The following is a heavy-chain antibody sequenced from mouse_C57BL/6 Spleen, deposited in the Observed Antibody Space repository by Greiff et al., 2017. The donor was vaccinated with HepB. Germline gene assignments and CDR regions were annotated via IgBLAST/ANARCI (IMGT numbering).Heavy chain of an antibody. V-gene: IGHV1-15*01. Sequence: QVQLQQSGAELVRPGASVTLSCKASGYTFTDYEMHWVKQTPVHGLEWIGAIDPETGGTAYNQKFKGKAILTADKSSSTAYMELRSLTSEDSAVYYCTRAGGYHPYWYFDVWGTGTTVTVSS. CDR3: TRAGGYHPYWYFDV. J-gene: IGHJ1*03. D-gene: IGHD2-2*01. CDR2: IDPETGGT. CDR1: GYTFTDYE.